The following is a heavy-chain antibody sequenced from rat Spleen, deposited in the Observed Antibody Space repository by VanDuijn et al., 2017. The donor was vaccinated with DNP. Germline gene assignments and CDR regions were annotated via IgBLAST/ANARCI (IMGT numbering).Heavy chain of an antibody. Sequence: EVQLMESGGGLVQPGRSLKLSCVASGFTFSNYAMAWVRQGPTKGLEWVTSITNSGGSTYYRDSVKGRFTISRDNAKSTLYLQMESLRSEDTDTYYCAKDAFDYWGQGVMVTVSS. J-gene: IGHJ2*01. V-gene: IGHV5S23*01. CDR1: GFTFSNYA. CDR2: ITNSGGST. CDR3: AKDAFDY.